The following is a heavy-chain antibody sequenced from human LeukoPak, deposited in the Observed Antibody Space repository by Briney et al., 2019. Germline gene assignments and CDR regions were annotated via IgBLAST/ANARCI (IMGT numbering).Heavy chain of an antibody. D-gene: IGHD1-1*01. CDR3: ARDSNSYFDY. CDR1: GFTLSSYW. J-gene: IGHJ4*02. CDR2: INRDGSNT. V-gene: IGHV3-74*01. Sequence: GGSLRLSCAASGFTLSSYWVHWVRQAPGKGLVWVSRINRDGSNTGNADSVKGRFTISRDNARNTLYLQMNSLRAEDTAVYYCARDSNSYFDYWGLGSLVTVSS.